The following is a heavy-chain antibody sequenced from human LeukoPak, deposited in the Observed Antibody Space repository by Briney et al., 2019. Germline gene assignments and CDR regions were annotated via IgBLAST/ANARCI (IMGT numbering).Heavy chain of an antibody. CDR2: ISSSSSYI. V-gene: IGHV3-21*01. CDR1: GFTFSSYS. Sequence: PGGSLRLSCAASGFTFSSYSMNWVRQAPGKGLEWVSSISSSSSYIYYADSVEGRFTISRDNAKNSLYLQMNSLRAEDTAVYYRARDKTTTFFAFDIWGQGTMVTVSS. CDR3: ARDKTTTFFAFDI. D-gene: IGHD2/OR15-2a*01. J-gene: IGHJ3*02.